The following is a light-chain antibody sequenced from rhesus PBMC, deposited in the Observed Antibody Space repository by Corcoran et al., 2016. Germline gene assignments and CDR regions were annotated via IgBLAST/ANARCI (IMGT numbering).Light chain of an antibody. CDR3: QQYYDFLLT. V-gene: IGKV3-40*01. Sequence: EIVMTQSPATLSLSPGETATLSCRASESVGGYLAWYQQKPGQTPKLLVHSASFRATGIPYRFSGNGSRTDLTLTINSLEPEDVGVYQCQQYYDFLLTFGGGTKVELK. J-gene: IGKJ4*01. CDR2: SAS. CDR1: ESVGGY.